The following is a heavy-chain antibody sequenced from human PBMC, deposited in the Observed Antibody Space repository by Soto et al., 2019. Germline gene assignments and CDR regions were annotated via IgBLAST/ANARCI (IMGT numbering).Heavy chain of an antibody. CDR3: ARERWRQYPWFAP. CDR1: GYILTSYY. Sequence: QVQLVQSGAEVKKPGASVKLSCKASGYILTSYYMHWVRQAPGQGLEWMGIINPSIGNTSYAQKFQGRVTMTRDTSTSTVYMELSSLRSAATAVYYCARERWRQYPWFAPWGQGTLVTVSS. CDR2: INPSIGNT. J-gene: IGHJ5*02. V-gene: IGHV1-46*01. D-gene: IGHD2-2*02.